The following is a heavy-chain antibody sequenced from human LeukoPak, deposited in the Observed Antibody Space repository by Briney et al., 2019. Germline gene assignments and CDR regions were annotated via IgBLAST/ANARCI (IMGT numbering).Heavy chain of an antibody. CDR2: ISGSGGST. V-gene: IGHV3-23*01. Sequence: GGSLRLSCSASGFSFSSYAMSCVRQAPGQGLECLSAISGSGGSTYYADSVKVRFTISRGNSKNTLYLQMNSLRADDTAVYYCAQGGPDFYSYDSSGYIGSWGQGTLVTVSS. D-gene: IGHD3-22*01. J-gene: IGHJ5*02. CDR1: GFSFSSYA. CDR3: AQGGPDFYSYDSSGYIGS.